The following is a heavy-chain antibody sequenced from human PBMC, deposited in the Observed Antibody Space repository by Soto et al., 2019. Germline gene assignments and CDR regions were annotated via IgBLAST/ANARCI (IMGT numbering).Heavy chain of an antibody. J-gene: IGHJ5*02. CDR1: GGSFSGYY. Sequence: SETLSLTCAVYGGSFSGYYWSWIRQPPGKGLEWIGEINHSGSNNYNPSLKSRVTISVDTSKNQFSLKLSSVTAADTAVYYCASLRVMSGYYYPGENWFDPWGQGTLVTVSS. CDR2: INHSGSN. D-gene: IGHD3-22*01. CDR3: ASLRVMSGYYYPGENWFDP. V-gene: IGHV4-34*01.